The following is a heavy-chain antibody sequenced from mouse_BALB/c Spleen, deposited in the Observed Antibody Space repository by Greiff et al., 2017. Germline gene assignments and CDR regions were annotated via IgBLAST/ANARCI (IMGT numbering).Heavy chain of an antibody. Sequence: VKLQESGAELVRPGSSVKISCKASGYAFSSYWMNWVKQRPGQGLEWIGQIYPGDGDTNYNGKFKGKATLTADKSSSTAYMQLSRLTSEDSAVYFCARLLTGADYWGQGTTLTVSS. CDR3: ARLLTGADY. D-gene: IGHD4-1*01. CDR2: IYPGDGDT. J-gene: IGHJ2*01. CDR1: GYAFSSYW. V-gene: IGHV1-80*01.